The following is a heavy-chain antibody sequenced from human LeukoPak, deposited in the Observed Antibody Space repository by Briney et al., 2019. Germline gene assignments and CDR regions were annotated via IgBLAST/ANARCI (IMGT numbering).Heavy chain of an antibody. CDR2: ISASDGTT. CDR3: ARCGAAVTTHFSH. J-gene: IGHJ4*02. V-gene: IGHV1-18*01. Sequence: ASVKVSCKASGSSFSIYGITWARQAPGQGLEYLGWISASDGTTNYAQKVQDRVTMTTDTSTSTAYLELRSLRSEDTAVYYCARCGAAVTTHFSHWGQGTLVTVSS. CDR1: GSSFSIYG. D-gene: IGHD4-17*01.